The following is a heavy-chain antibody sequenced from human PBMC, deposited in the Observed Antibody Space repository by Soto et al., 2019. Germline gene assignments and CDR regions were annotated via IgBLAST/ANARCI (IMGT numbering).Heavy chain of an antibody. CDR1: GGSISSSSYY. V-gene: IGHV4-39*01. J-gene: IGHJ6*02. Sequence: PSETLSLTCTVSGGSISSSSYYWGWIRQPPGKGLEWIGSIYYSGSTYYNPSLKSRVTISVDTSKNQFSLKLSSVTAADTAVYYCARLYYDFWSGFDGMDVWGQGTTVTVSS. D-gene: IGHD3-3*01. CDR2: IYYSGST. CDR3: ARLYYDFWSGFDGMDV.